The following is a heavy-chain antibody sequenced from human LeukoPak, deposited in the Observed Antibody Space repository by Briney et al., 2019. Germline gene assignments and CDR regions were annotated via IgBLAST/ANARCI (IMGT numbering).Heavy chain of an antibody. V-gene: IGHV3-48*01. J-gene: IGHJ4*02. CDR3: ASVPRYYYDSSGYYYFDY. CDR1: GFTFSSYS. CDR2: ISSSSSTI. D-gene: IGHD3-22*01. Sequence: HPGGSLGLSCAASGFTFSSYSMNWVRQAPGKGLEWVSYISSSSSTIYYADSVKGRFTISRDNAKNSLYLHMNSLRAEDTAVYYCASVPRYYYDSSGYYYFDYWGQGTLVTVSS.